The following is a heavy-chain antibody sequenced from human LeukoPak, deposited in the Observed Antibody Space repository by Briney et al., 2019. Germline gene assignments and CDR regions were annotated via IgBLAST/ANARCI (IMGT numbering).Heavy chain of an antibody. V-gene: IGHV4-59*08. Sequence: ASETLSLTCTVSGGSISSYYWSWIRQPPGRGLEWIGYIYYSGSTNYNPSLKSRVTISVDTSKNQFSLKLSSVTAADTAVYYCARHSSGWFPPDYWGQGTLVTVSS. D-gene: IGHD6-19*01. CDR3: ARHSSGWFPPDY. CDR1: GGSISSYY. J-gene: IGHJ4*02. CDR2: IYYSGST.